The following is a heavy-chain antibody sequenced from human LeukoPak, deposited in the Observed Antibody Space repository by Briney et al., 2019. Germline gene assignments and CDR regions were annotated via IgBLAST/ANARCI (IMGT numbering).Heavy chain of an antibody. CDR2: ISGYNDNP. V-gene: IGHV1-18*01. D-gene: IGHD1-26*01. Sequence: ASVKVSCKASGYTFTNYGINWARQAPGQGLEWMGWISGYNDNPNYAQKFQGRVTMTADTSTSTAYMDLRGLTSDDTAVYYCARDGTTTDDYWGQGTLVTVSS. CDR3: ARDGTTTDDY. CDR1: GYTFTNYG. J-gene: IGHJ4*02.